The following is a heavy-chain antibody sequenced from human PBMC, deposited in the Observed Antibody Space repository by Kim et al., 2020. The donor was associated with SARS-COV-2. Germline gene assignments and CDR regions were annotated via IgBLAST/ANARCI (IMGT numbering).Heavy chain of an antibody. CDR2: INHSGST. Sequence: SETLSLTCAVYGGSFSGYYWSWIRQPPGKGLEWIGEINHSGSTNYNPSLKSRVTISVDTSKNQFSLKLSSVNAADTAVYYCARSIAAAANWFDPWGQGTLVTVSS. J-gene: IGHJ5*02. CDR1: GGSFSGYY. CDR3: ARSIAAAANWFDP. V-gene: IGHV4-34*01. D-gene: IGHD6-13*01.